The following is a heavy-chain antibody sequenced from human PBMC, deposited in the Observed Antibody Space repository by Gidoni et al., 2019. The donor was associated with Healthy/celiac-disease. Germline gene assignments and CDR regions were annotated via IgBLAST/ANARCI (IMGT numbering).Heavy chain of an antibody. Sequence: EVQLVQSGAEVNKPGESLKISCKGCGYSFTSYWIGWVRKMPGKGLEWMGIIDPGYSDTRYCTSFQGQVTISADKSISTAYLQWSSLKASDTAMYYCARHNYDYDSRGYYFDYWGQGTLVTVSS. CDR1: GYSFTSYW. V-gene: IGHV5-51*01. CDR3: ARHNYDYDSRGYYFDY. J-gene: IGHJ4*02. CDR2: IDPGYSDT. D-gene: IGHD3-22*01.